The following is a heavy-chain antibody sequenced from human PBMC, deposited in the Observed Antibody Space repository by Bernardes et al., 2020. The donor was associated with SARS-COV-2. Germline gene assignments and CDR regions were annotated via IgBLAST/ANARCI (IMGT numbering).Heavy chain of an antibody. J-gene: IGHJ6*02. D-gene: IGHD3-22*01. V-gene: IGHV1-18*01. CDR1: GYTFTSYG. CDR3: ATGYMDV. CDR2: ISAYNGET. Sequence: ASVKVSCKASGYTFTSYGISWVRQAPGQGLEWMGWISAYNGETIYAQKFQGRVTMTEDTSTDTAYMELSSLRSEDTAVYYCATGYMDVWGQGTTVTVSS.